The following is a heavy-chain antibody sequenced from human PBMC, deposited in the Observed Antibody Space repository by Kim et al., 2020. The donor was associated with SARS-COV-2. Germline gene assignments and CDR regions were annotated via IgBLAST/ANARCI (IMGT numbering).Heavy chain of an antibody. J-gene: IGHJ2*01. Sequence: SETLSLTCNVSGGSINTGHYYWSWLRQAPGQGLEWIGYVYYSGSTYYNPSLKSRFTISIVTSKNHFSLKLPSVTAADTAVYYCGRSPYGSGKLGYLDLWGRGTLVTVSS. D-gene: IGHD3-10*01. CDR2: VYYSGST. CDR1: GGSINTGHYY. CDR3: GRSPYGSGKLGYLDL. V-gene: IGHV4-30-4*01.